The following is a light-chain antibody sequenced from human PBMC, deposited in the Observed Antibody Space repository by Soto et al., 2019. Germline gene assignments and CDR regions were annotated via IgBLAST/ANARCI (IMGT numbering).Light chain of an antibody. J-gene: IGKJ5*01. CDR1: QSVSSY. CDR2: GAS. Sequence: EIVLTQYPATLSLSPGERATLSCRASQSVSSYLAWYQQKPGQAPRLLIYGASTRAAGIPDRFSGSGSGTDFTLTITRLEPEDSAVYFCQQYTGPPTTFGQGTRLEIK. V-gene: IGKV3-11*01. CDR3: QQYTGPPTT.